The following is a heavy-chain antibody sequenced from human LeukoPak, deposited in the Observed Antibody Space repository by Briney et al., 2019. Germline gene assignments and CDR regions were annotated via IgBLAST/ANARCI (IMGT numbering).Heavy chain of an antibody. Sequence: GGSLRLSCAASGFTFSIYAMSWVRQAPGKGLQWVSSITSRGESTWYVDSVKGRFTITRDNSENTLYLQMHSLRAEDTAVYYCARDRPNYYGSDGHYYRRDGDYWGRGTLVSVSP. CDR2: ITSRGEST. CDR1: GFTFSIYA. V-gene: IGHV3-23*01. D-gene: IGHD3-22*01. J-gene: IGHJ4*02. CDR3: ARDRPNYYGSDGHYYRRDGDY.